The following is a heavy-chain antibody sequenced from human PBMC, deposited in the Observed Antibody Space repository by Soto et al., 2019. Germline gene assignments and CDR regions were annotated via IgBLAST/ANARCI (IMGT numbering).Heavy chain of an antibody. J-gene: IGHJ5*02. CDR3: ARDGSYSNLVHWFDP. Sequence: GGSLRLSCAASGFTFSSYSMNWVRQAPGKGLEWVSSISSSSSYIYYADSVKGRFTISRDNAKNSLYLQMNSLRAEDTAVYYCARDGSYSNLVHWFDPWGQGTLVTVSS. V-gene: IGHV3-21*01. CDR2: ISSSSSYI. CDR1: GFTFSSYS. D-gene: IGHD4-4*01.